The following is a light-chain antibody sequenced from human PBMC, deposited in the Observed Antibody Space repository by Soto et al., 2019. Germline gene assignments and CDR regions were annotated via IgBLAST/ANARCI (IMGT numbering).Light chain of an antibody. CDR2: AAS. CDR1: QSVRSSY. CDR3: QQYYSYPPIT. V-gene: IGKV1-8*01. Sequence: TQSPGTLSLSPGESATLSCRASQSVRSSYLAWYQQKPGKAPKLLIYAASTLQSGVPSRFSGSGSGTDFTLTISCLQSEDFATYYCQQYYSYPPITFGQGTRLEIK. J-gene: IGKJ5*01.